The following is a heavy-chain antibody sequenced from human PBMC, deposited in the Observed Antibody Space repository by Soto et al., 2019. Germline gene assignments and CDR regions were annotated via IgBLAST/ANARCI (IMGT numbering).Heavy chain of an antibody. Sequence: QVQLEQSGAEVKKPGSSVKVSCKASGGTFSTSAISWVRQARGQGLEWMGGIMPIFRTPDYAQKFQGRVTITADESTSTAYMELSGLRSDDPAVYYCARDKDRQQLGANYYYMLDVWGQGTTVTVSS. CDR3: ARDKDRQQLGANYYYMLDV. V-gene: IGHV1-69*13. J-gene: IGHJ6*02. D-gene: IGHD3-3*02. CDR1: GGTFSTSA. CDR2: IMPIFRTP.